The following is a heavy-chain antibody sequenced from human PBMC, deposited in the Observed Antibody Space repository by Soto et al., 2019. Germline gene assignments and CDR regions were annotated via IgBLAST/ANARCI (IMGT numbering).Heavy chain of an antibody. J-gene: IGHJ4*02. Sequence: GGSLRLSCAASGFTFSSYGMHWVRQAPGKGLEWVAVISYDGSNKYYADSVKGRFTISRDNSKNTLYLQMNSLRAEDTAVYYCAKDSTIAAAGTYFDYWGQGTLVTVSS. V-gene: IGHV3-30*18. CDR1: GFTFSSYG. CDR2: ISYDGSNK. D-gene: IGHD6-13*01. CDR3: AKDSTIAAAGTYFDY.